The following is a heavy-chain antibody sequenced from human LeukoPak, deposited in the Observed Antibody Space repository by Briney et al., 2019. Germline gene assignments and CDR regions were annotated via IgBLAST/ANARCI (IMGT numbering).Heavy chain of an antibody. CDR1: GYTFTSYD. CDR3: ARRPYDFWSPPYYFDY. J-gene: IGHJ4*02. D-gene: IGHD3-3*01. V-gene: IGHV1-8*01. Sequence: ASVKVSCKASGYTFTSYDINWVRQATGQGLEWMGWMNPNSGNTGYAQKFQGRVTMTRNTSTSTAYMELSSLRSEDTAVYYCARRPYDFWSPPYYFDYWGQGTLVTVSS. CDR2: MNPNSGNT.